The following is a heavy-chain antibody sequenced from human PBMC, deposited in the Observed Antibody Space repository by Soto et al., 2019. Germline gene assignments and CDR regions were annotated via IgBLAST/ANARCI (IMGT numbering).Heavy chain of an antibody. D-gene: IGHD2-15*01. CDR3: ARFCSGGSCLHFDD. CDR2: IYYSGST. V-gene: IGHV4-59*01. Sequence: SETLSLTCTVSGGSISSYYWSWIRQPPGKGLEWIGYIYYSGSTNYNPSLKSRVTISVDTSKNQFSLKLSSVTAADTAVYYCARFCSGGSCLHFDDWGQGTQVTVSS. CDR1: GGSISSYY. J-gene: IGHJ4*02.